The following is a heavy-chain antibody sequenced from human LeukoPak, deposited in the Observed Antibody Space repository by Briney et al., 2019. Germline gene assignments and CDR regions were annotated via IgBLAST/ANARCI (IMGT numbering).Heavy chain of an antibody. J-gene: IGHJ3*02. V-gene: IGHV4-4*07. CDR2: IYINGNT. Sequence: SETLSLTCTVSGGSVTSYFWTWIRQPAGEGLEWIGRIYINGNTNYNSSLKSRVTISVNKSKNQFSLKLISVTAADTAMYYCARIGGSASTLSAFDIWGQGTRVTVSS. D-gene: IGHD2-15*01. CDR1: GGSVTSYF. CDR3: ARIGGSASTLSAFDI.